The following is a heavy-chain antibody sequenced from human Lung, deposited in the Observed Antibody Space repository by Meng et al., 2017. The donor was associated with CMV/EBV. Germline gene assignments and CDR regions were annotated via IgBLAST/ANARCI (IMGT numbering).Heavy chain of an antibody. Sequence: GGSXRLXXAASGFTFSSYAMTWVRQAPGKGLEWVSDISGSGGNTYYADSVKGRFAISRDNSKNTLYLQMNSLRADDTAVYYCAKPFYYYESINYYQDYWGQGTMVTVSS. J-gene: IGHJ4*02. CDR1: GFTFSSYA. D-gene: IGHD3-22*01. CDR3: AKPFYYYESINYYQDY. V-gene: IGHV3-23*01. CDR2: ISGSGGNT.